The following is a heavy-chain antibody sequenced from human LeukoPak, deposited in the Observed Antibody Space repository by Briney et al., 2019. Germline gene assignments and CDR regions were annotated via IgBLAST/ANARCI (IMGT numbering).Heavy chain of an antibody. Sequence: GGSLRLSCAASGXPFRSYAMTWVRQAPGKGLEWVANIKQDGSEKYYVDSVKGRFTISRDNAENSLFLQMNSLRAEETAVYYCARGEYYYDGGYWGRGTLVTVSS. CDR2: IKQDGSEK. V-gene: IGHV3-7*04. J-gene: IGHJ4*02. CDR1: GXPFRSYA. D-gene: IGHD3-22*01. CDR3: ARGEYYYDGGY.